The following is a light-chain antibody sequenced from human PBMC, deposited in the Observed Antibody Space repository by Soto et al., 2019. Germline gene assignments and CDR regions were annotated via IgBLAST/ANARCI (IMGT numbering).Light chain of an antibody. CDR1: DNIGPW. CDR3: QHYNSYSRT. Sequence: DIQMTQSPSTLSASIGDIVAINFRASDNIGPWVAWYQQKPGKAPKLLIYKASTLETGAPSRFAGSGSGTGFTLTITRLQPDDFATYYCQHYNSYSRTFGQGTKVDIK. V-gene: IGKV1-5*03. CDR2: KAS. J-gene: IGKJ1*01.